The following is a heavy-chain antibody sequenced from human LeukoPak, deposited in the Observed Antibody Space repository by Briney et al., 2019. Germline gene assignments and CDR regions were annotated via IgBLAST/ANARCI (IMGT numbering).Heavy chain of an antibody. V-gene: IGHV3-30-3*01. Sequence: GRSLRLSCAASGFTFSSYAMHWVRQAPGKGLEWVAVISYDGSNKYYADSVKGRFTISRDNSKNTLYLQMNSLRAEDTAVYYCARDRWGAAARPGAFDIWGQGTMVTVSS. CDR1: GFTFSSYA. CDR2: ISYDGSNK. J-gene: IGHJ3*02. CDR3: ARDRWGAAARPGAFDI. D-gene: IGHD6-6*01.